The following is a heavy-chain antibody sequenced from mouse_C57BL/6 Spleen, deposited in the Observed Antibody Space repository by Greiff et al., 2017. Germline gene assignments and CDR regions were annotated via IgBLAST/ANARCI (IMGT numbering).Heavy chain of an antibody. D-gene: IGHD2-5*01. J-gene: IGHJ3*01. CDR1: GYSITSGYY. V-gene: IGHV3-6*01. CDR2: ISYDGSN. Sequence: DVKLQESGPGLVKPSQSLSLTCSVTGYSITSGYYWNWIRQFPGNKLEWMGYISYDGSNNYNPSLKNRISITRDTSKNQFFLKLNSVTTEDTATYYCARPYSNYGFAYWGQGTLVTVSA. CDR3: ARPYSNYGFAY.